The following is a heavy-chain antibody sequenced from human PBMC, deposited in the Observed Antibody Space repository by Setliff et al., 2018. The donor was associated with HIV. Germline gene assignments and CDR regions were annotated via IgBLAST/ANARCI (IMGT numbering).Heavy chain of an antibody. CDR3: VRDGGSTSWNFLYYYGMDV. J-gene: IGHJ6*02. V-gene: IGHV3-21*01. CDR1: GFTFSSYT. D-gene: IGHD2-2*01. Sequence: GSLRLSCSASGFTFSSYTMSWVRQAPGKGLEWVSSISTSGSNIYYADSLKGRFTISRDNAKNSLYLQMNSLRAEDTAVYYCVRDGGSTSWNFLYYYGMDVWGQGTTVTV. CDR2: ISTSGSNI.